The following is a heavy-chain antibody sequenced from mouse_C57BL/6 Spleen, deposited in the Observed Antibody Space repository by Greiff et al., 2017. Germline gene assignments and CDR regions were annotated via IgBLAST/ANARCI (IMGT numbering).Heavy chain of an antibody. CDR3: ARGGNGWDWAFDD. Sequence: QVQLQQPGAELVRPGTSVKLSCKASGYTFTSYWMHWVKQRPGQGLEWIGVIDPSDGSTNYNQKFKGKATLTVDTSSSTAYMQLSSLTSEDSAVCYGARGGNGWDWAFDDWGTGTSVTVSS. J-gene: IGHJ1*03. CDR1: GYTFTSYW. V-gene: IGHV1-59*01. CDR2: IDPSDGST. D-gene: IGHD2-2*01.